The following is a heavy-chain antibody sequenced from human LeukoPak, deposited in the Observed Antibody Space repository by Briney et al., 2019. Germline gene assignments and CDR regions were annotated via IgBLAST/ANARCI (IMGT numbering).Heavy chain of an antibody. CDR1: GFTFSTYA. CDR3: AKDSGPYASSWYWFDP. J-gene: IGHJ5*02. V-gene: IGHV3-23*01. CDR2: IGGSGDST. Sequence: GGSLRLSCAASGFTFSTYAMSWVRQAPGKGLEWVSAIGGSGDSTYYADSVKGRFTISRDNSKNTLYLQMNSLRAEDTAVYFCAKDSGPYASSWYWFDPWGQGTLVTVSS. D-gene: IGHD6-13*01.